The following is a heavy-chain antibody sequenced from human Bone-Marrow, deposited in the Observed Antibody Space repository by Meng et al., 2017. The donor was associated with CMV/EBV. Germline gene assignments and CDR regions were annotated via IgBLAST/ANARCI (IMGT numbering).Heavy chain of an antibody. CDR3: ASRGATCTPY. J-gene: IGHJ4*02. CDR2: IRYEGSNK. D-gene: IGHD1-26*01. Sequence: GGSLRLSCAASGLTFSSYGMHWVRQAPGKGLEWVAFIRYEGSNKYYADSVKGRFTISRDNSKNTLYLQMNSLRAEDTAVYYCASRGATCTPYWGQGTLVTVSS. V-gene: IGHV3-30*02. CDR1: GLTFSSYG.